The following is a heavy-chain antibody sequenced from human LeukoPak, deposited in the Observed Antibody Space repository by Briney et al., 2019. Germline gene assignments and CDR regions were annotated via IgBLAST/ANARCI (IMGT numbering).Heavy chain of an antibody. CDR3: ARLTGDNYFDS. D-gene: IGHD3-9*01. Sequence: ASVRVSSKASGYTFTDYFMHWVRQAPGQGLEWMGWINPSSGATEYAQKFQGRVTMTRDTSISTAYMELSRLTSDDTAVCYCARLTGDNYFDSWGQGTLVTVSS. V-gene: IGHV1-2*02. J-gene: IGHJ4*02. CDR1: GYTFTDYF. CDR2: INPSSGAT.